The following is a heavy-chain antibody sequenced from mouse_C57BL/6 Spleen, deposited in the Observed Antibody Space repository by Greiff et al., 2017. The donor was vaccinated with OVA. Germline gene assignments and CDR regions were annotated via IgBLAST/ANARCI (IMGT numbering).Heavy chain of an antibody. V-gene: IGHV1-52*01. CDR1: GYTFTSYW. J-gene: IGHJ1*03. Sequence: QVQLKQSGAELVRPGSSVKLSCKASGYTFTSYWMHWVKQRPIQGLEWIGNIDPSDSETHYNQKFKDKATLTVDKSSSTAYMQLSSLTSEDSAVYYCARRNYYGSSYNWYFDVWGTGTTVTVSS. CDR2: IDPSDSET. CDR3: ARRNYYGSSYNWYFDV. D-gene: IGHD1-1*01.